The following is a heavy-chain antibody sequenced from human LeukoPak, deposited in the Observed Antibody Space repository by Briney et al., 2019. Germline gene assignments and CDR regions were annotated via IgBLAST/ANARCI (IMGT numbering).Heavy chain of an antibody. CDR2: INPSGGST. CDR1: GYTFTSYY. CDR3: ALTWGGVLYYFDY. J-gene: IGHJ4*02. D-gene: IGHD3-16*01. Sequence: GASVKVSFKASGYTFTSYYMHWVRQAPGQGLEWMGIINPSGGSTSYAQKFQGRVTMTRDMSTSTVYMELSSLRSEDTAVYYCALTWGGVLYYFDYWGQGTLVTVSS. V-gene: IGHV1-46*01.